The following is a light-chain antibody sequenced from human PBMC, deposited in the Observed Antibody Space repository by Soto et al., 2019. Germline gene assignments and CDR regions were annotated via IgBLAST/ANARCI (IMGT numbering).Light chain of an antibody. CDR1: SSDVGGFLY. V-gene: IGLV2-14*01. CDR3: SSYSSSSTLVV. J-gene: IGLJ2*01. CDR2: AVS. Sequence: QSALTQPASVSGSPGQSITISSTGTSSDVGGFLYVSWFQQHPGKAPKLMIYAVSNRPSGISNRFSGYKSGNTASLTISGLQAEDEADYYCSSYSSSSTLVVFGGGTKLTVL.